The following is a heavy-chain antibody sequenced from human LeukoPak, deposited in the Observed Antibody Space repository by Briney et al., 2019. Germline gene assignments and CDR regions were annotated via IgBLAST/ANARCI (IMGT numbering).Heavy chain of an antibody. Sequence: ASVKVSCKASGYTFTGYYMHWVRQAPGQGLEWMGWINPNSGGTSYPQKFQGRVTMTRDTSISTAYMDLSRLRSDDTAVYYCARGRTLVDGSGILWDYWGQGTLVTVSS. CDR1: GYTFTGYY. CDR3: ARGRTLVDGSGILWDY. CDR2: INPNSGGT. D-gene: IGHD3-22*01. V-gene: IGHV1-2*02. J-gene: IGHJ4*02.